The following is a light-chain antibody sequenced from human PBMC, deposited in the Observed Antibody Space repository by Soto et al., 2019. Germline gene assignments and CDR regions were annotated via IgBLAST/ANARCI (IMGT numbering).Light chain of an antibody. J-gene: IGKJ1*01. CDR2: DAS. CDR1: QSISSW. CDR3: QQYNSYPWT. Sequence: DIQMTQSASTLSASLGDRVTITCWASQSISSWLAWYQQKPGKAPKLLIYDASSLESGVPSRFSGSGYGTEFNLTISSLQTDDFATYYCQQYNSYPWTFGQGTKVDIK. V-gene: IGKV1-5*01.